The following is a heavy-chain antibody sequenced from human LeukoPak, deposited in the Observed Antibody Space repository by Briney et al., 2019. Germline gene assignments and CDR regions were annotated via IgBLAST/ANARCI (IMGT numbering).Heavy chain of an antibody. CDR3: ASRSGAEYFHH. CDR1: GYIFIGYY. Sequence: ASVKVPCKTSGYIFIGYYMHWVRQAPGQGLEWMGWINPNSGGTNYAQKFQGRVTMTRDTSISTAYMELSRLRSDDTAVYYCASRSGAEYFHHWGQGTLVSVSS. V-gene: IGHV1-2*02. J-gene: IGHJ1*01. CDR2: INPNSGGT.